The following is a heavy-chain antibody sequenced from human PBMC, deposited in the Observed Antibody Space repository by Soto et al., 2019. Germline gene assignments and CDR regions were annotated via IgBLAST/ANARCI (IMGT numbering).Heavy chain of an antibody. D-gene: IGHD3-10*01. V-gene: IGHV3-7*03. J-gene: IGHJ4*02. CDR3: ARDSRMVRGVIGY. CDR1: GFTFSSYW. Sequence: PGGSLRLSCAASGFTFSSYWMSWVRQAPGKGLEWVANIKQDGSEKYYVDSVKGRFTISRDNAKNSLYLQMNSLRAEDTAVYYCARDSRMVRGVIGYWGQGTLVTVSS. CDR2: IKQDGSEK.